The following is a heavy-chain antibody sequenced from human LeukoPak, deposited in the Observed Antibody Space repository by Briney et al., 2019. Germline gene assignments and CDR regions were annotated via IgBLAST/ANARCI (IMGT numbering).Heavy chain of an antibody. D-gene: IGHD3-10*01. CDR2: IYTSGST. Sequence: SETLSLTCTVSGDSISNYYWSWIRQPAGKGLEWIGRIYTSGSTNYNPSLKSRVTISVDTSKNQFSLKLSSVTAADTAVYYCARAPVLLWFGELFKAEAGYYMDVWGKGTTVTISS. V-gene: IGHV4-4*07. CDR1: GDSISNYY. J-gene: IGHJ6*03. CDR3: ARAPVLLWFGELFKAEAGYYMDV.